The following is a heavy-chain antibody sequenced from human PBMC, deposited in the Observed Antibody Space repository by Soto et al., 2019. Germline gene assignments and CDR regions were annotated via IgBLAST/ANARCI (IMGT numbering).Heavy chain of an antibody. J-gene: IGHJ4*02. V-gene: IGHV3-23*01. CDR2: ISGSGVST. Sequence: EVQLLESGGGLVQPGGSLRLCCAASGFTFSSYAMSWVRQAPGKGLEWVSSISGSGVSTYHADSVKGRLTISRDNSKNTLYVEMNSLRAEDTAIYYCAKDEPTGEGYYLDYSGQGTLVTVSS. CDR1: GFTFSSYA. CDR3: AKDEPTGEGYYLDY. D-gene: IGHD4-17*01.